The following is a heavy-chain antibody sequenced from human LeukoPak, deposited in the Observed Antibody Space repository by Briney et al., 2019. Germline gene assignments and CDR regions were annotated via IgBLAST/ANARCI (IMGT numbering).Heavy chain of an antibody. CDR1: GFTFSSYA. V-gene: IGHV3-30*09. CDR2: ISHDGSNK. D-gene: IGHD2-21*02. Sequence: PGGSLRLSCAASGFTFSSYAMHWVRQAPGKGLEWVAVISHDGSNKYYADSVKGRFAISRDNSKNTLYLQMNSLRAEDTAVYYCARGVHIVVVTATPDYWGQGTLVTVSS. J-gene: IGHJ4*02. CDR3: ARGVHIVVVTATPDY.